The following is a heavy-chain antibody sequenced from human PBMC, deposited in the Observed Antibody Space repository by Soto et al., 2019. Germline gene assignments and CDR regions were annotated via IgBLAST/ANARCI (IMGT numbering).Heavy chain of an antibody. Sequence: GGSLRLSCAASGFTFSSYGMHWVRQAPGKGLEWVAVISYDGSNKYYADSVKGRFTISRDNSKNTLYLQMNSLRAEDTAVYYCAVGYCSITSCYAPRLYYYGMDVWGQGPTATVSS. CDR2: ISYDGSNK. CDR3: AVGYCSITSCYAPRLYYYGMDV. V-gene: IGHV3-30*03. J-gene: IGHJ6*02. CDR1: GFTFSSYG. D-gene: IGHD2-2*01.